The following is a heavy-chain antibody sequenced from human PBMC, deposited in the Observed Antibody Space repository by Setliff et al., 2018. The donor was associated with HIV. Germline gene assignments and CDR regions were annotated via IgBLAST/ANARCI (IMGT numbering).Heavy chain of an antibody. Sequence: SETLSLTCAVYGGSLSGYYWSWIRQSPGKGLEWIGEINQSGSTNFNPSLKSRVTISVDTSKNQFSLKLSSVTAADTAVYYCAKGPVGARAFDIWGQGTMVTVSS. CDR3: AKGPVGARAFDI. CDR1: GGSLSGYY. V-gene: IGHV4-34*01. D-gene: IGHD1-26*01. CDR2: INQSGST. J-gene: IGHJ3*02.